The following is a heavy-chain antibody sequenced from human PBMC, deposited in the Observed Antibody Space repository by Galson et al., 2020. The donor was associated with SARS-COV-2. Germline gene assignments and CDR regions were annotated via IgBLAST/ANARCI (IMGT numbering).Heavy chain of an antibody. V-gene: IGHV4-61*01. CDR3: AREPTPYFYYGMDV. CDR1: GGSVSSGSYY. Sequence: SETLSLTCTVSGGSVSSGSYYWSWIRQPPGKGLEWIGYTYYSGSTNYNPSLKSRVTISVDTSKNQFSLKLSSVTAADTAVYYCAREPTPYFYYGMDVWGQGTTVTVSS. J-gene: IGHJ6*02. CDR2: TYYSGST.